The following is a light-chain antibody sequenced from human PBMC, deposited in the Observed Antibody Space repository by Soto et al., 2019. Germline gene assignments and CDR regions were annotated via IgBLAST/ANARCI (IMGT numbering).Light chain of an antibody. Sequence: EIVLTQSPGTLSLSPGERATLSCRASQSVSSSYLAWYQQKPGQAPRLLIYGASSRATGIPDRFSGSGSGTDFTLNISRLEPEDFAVYYCQQDGSSAPWMFGQGTKVEIK. CDR2: GAS. J-gene: IGKJ1*01. CDR3: QQDGSSAPWM. V-gene: IGKV3-20*01. CDR1: QSVSSSY.